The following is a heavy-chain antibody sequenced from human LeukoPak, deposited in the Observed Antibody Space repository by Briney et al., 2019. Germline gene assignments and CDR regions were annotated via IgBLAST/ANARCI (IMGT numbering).Heavy chain of an antibody. V-gene: IGHV4-30-2*01. CDR1: GGSISSGGYY. D-gene: IGHD5-24*01. J-gene: IGHJ4*02. CDR3: ARVSRVEMAADAFDY. CDR2: IYHSGST. Sequence: KPSQTLSLTCAVSGGSISSGGYYWSWIRQPPGKGLEWIGYIYHSGSTYYNPSLKSRVTISVDRSKNQFSLKLSSVTAADTAVYYCARVSRVEMAADAFDYWGQGTLVTVSS.